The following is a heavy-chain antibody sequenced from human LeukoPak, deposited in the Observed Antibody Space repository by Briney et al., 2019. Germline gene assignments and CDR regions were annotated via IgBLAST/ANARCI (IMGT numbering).Heavy chain of an antibody. J-gene: IGHJ4*02. Sequence: SETLSLTCTVSGGSISSYHRSWIRQPPGKGLEWLGHIYYFGSTNYNPSLKNRVTTSVDTSKSQFSLKLTSLTAADTAVYYCARAGSSWSYDYWDQGTLVTVSS. V-gene: IGHV4-59*01. CDR1: GGSISSYH. CDR3: ARAGSSWSYDY. D-gene: IGHD6-13*01. CDR2: IYYFGST.